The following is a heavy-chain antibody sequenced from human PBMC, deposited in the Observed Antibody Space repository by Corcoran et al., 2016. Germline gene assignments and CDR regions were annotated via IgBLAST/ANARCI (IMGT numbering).Heavy chain of an antibody. J-gene: IGHJ4*02. CDR3: AKEAGPYSSNYYEYDY. CDR2: ISYDGSNK. V-gene: IGHV3-30*18. Sequence: QVQLVESGGGVVQPGRSLRRSCAASGFTFSRYGIHWVRQAPGKGLEWVAVISYDGSNKYYADSVKGRFTISRDNSENTLYLQMKSLKTEDMALYYCAKEAGPYSSNYYEYDYWGQGTLVTVSS. D-gene: IGHD6-13*01. CDR1: GFTFSRYG.